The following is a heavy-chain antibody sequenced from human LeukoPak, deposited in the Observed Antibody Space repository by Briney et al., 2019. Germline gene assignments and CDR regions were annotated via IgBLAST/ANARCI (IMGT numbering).Heavy chain of an antibody. CDR2: IIPMFGTA. CDR1: GDSFSSYV. Sequence: GASVKVSCKASGDSFSSYVISWVRQAPGQGLEWMGGIIPMFGTANYAQKFQGRVTVTADESTSTAYMELSSLRSEDTAVYYCAVGVRYCSSTSCYTPFYYYYYMDVWGKGTTVTVSS. J-gene: IGHJ6*03. D-gene: IGHD2-2*01. V-gene: IGHV1-69*01. CDR3: AVGVRYCSSTSCYTPFYYYYYMDV.